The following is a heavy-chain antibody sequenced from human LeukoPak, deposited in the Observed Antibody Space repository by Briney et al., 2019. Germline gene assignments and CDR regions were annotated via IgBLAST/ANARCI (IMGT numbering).Heavy chain of an antibody. J-gene: IGHJ5*02. V-gene: IGHV4-34*01. Sequence: SETLSLTCAVYGGSFSGYYWSWIRQPPGEGLEWIGEINHSGSTNYNPSLKSRVTISVDTSKNQFSLKLSSVTAADTAVYYCARGGYCSGGSCYGDRWFDPWGQGTLVTVSS. CDR3: ARGGYCSGGSCYGDRWFDP. D-gene: IGHD2-15*01. CDR2: INHSGST. CDR1: GGSFSGYY.